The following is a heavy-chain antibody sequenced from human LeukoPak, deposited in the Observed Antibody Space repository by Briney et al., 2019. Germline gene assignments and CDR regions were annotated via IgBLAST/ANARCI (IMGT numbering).Heavy chain of an antibody. CDR1: GFTFSTYS. D-gene: IGHD2-21*01. J-gene: IGHJ4*02. CDR3: AKSGGYCGGDCYFDY. CDR2: IRYDGSNK. V-gene: IGHV3-30*02. Sequence: GGSLRLSCAASGFTFSTYSMNWVRQAPGKGLEWVAFIRYDGSNKYYADSVKGRFTISRDNSKNTLYLQMNSLRAEDTAVYYCAKSGGYCGGDCYFDYWGQGTLVTVSS.